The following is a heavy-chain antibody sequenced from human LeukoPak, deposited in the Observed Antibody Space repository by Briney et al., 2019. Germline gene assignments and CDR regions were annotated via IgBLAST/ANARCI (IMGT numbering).Heavy chain of an antibody. CDR1: GGTFSSYA. D-gene: IGHD3-10*01. Sequence: ASVKVSCKASGGTFSSYAISWVRQAPGQGLEWMGGIIPIFGTANYAQKFQGRVTITADESTSTAYMELSSLRSEDTAVYYCARAPYDLWFGLYFDYWGQGTLVTVSS. J-gene: IGHJ4*02. CDR3: ARAPYDLWFGLYFDY. CDR2: IIPIFGTA. V-gene: IGHV1-69*13.